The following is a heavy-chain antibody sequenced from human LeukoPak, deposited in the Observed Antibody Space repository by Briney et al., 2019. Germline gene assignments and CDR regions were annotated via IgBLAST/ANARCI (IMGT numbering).Heavy chain of an antibody. Sequence: SETLSLTCTVSGGSISSYYWSWLRQPPGKGLEWIGYIYYSGSTNYNPSLKSRVTISVDTSKNQFSLKLSSVTAADTAVYYCARDERTTIFGVVSNWFDPWGQGTLVTVSS. J-gene: IGHJ5*02. CDR3: ARDERTTIFGVVSNWFDP. CDR2: IYYSGST. D-gene: IGHD3-3*01. V-gene: IGHV4-59*01. CDR1: GGSISSYY.